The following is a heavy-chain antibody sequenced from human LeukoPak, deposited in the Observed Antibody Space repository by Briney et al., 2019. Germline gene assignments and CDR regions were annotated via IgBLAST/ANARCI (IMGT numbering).Heavy chain of an antibody. D-gene: IGHD3-10*01. V-gene: IGHV3-33*01. J-gene: IGHJ4*02. CDR2: IWYDGSNK. CDR3: ARGSYYYGSGSYQEALGY. CDR1: GFTFSSYG. Sequence: GRSLRLSCAASGFTFSSYGMHWVRQAPGKGLEWVAVIWYDGSNKYYADSVKGRFTISRDNSKNTLYLQMNSLRAEDTAVYYCARGSYYYGSGSYQEALGYWGQGTLVTVSS.